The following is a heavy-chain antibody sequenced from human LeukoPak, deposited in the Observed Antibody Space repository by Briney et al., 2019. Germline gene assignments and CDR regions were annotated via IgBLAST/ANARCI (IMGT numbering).Heavy chain of an antibody. Sequence: PGGSLRLSCTGSGFTFSTYGIHWVRHTPGKGLEWVAVIAYDGRSDEYYADSVKGRFTISRDNSKSTLYLQMNSLRAEDTAVYYCAKDFNLHGYSWYFDLWGRGTLVTISS. CDR2: IAYDGRSDE. J-gene: IGHJ2*01. D-gene: IGHD3-22*01. V-gene: IGHV3-30*18. CDR1: GFTFSTYG. CDR3: AKDFNLHGYSWYFDL.